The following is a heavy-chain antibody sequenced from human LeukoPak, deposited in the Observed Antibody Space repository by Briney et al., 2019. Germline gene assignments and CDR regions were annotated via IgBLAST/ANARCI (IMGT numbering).Heavy chain of an antibody. CDR3: VRGQWLPGI. CDR1: GFNFNTYW. V-gene: IGHV3-7*04. J-gene: IGHJ4*02. Sequence: GGSLRLSCEASGFNFNTYWMSWVRQAPGKGLEWLANIKQDGGESYHVDSVKGRFTISRDNAKNSLYLQMYSLRAEDTAVYYCVRGQWLPGIWGQGTLVTVSS. CDR2: IKQDGGES. D-gene: IGHD6-19*01.